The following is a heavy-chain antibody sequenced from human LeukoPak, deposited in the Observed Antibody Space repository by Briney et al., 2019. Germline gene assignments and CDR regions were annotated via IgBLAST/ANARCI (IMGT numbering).Heavy chain of an antibody. Sequence: SETLSLTCTVSGGSISSYYWSWIRQPPGKGLEWIGYIYYSGSTNYNPSLKSRVTISVDTSKNQFSLKLSSVTAADTAVYYCARVGTYYHDSSGYSWFDPWGQGTLVTVSS. D-gene: IGHD3-22*01. CDR3: ARVGTYYHDSSGYSWFDP. J-gene: IGHJ5*02. CDR2: IYYSGST. V-gene: IGHV4-59*01. CDR1: GGSISSYY.